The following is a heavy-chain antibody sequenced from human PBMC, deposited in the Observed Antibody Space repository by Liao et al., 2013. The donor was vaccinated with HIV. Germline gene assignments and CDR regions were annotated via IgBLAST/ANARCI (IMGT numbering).Heavy chain of an antibody. D-gene: IGHD3-3*01. CDR1: GGSINSYY. CDR2: IYSSGSA. J-gene: IGHJ5*02. V-gene: IGHV4-4*07. Sequence: QVQLQESGPGLVKPSETLSLTCTVSGGSINSYYWSWIRQPAGKGLEWIGRIYSSGSANYNPSLKSRVTMSVDTSKNQFSLKLSSVTAADTAVYYCARTDQYYDFWNGYENWFDPWGQGTLVTVSS. CDR3: ARTDQYYDFWNGYENWFDP.